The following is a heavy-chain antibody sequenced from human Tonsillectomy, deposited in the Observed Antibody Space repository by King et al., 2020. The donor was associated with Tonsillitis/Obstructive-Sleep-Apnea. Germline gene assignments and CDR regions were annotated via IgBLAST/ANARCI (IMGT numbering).Heavy chain of an antibody. CDR3: ATSFWSGYYFDY. V-gene: IGHV3-11*05. Sequence: VQLVESGGGLVKPGGSLRLSCAASGFTFSDYYMSWIRQAPGKGLEWVSYISSSSSYTNYADSVKGRFTISRDNAKNSLYLQMNSLRAEDTAVYYCATSFWSGYYFDYWGQGTLVTVSS. CDR1: GFTFSDYY. D-gene: IGHD3-3*01. CDR2: ISSSSSYT. J-gene: IGHJ4*02.